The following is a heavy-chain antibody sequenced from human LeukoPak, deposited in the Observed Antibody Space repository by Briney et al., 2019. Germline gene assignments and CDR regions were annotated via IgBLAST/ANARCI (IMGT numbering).Heavy chain of an antibody. V-gene: IGHV3-48*01. J-gene: IGHJ6*03. CDR2: ISSSSSTI. CDR1: GFTFSNAW. Sequence: GGSLRLSCAASGFTFSNAWMNWVRQAPGKGLEWVSYISSSSSTIYYADSVKGRFTISRDNAKNSLYLQMNSLRAEDTAVYYCARASATYYMDVWGKGTTVTVSS. CDR3: ARASATYYMDV.